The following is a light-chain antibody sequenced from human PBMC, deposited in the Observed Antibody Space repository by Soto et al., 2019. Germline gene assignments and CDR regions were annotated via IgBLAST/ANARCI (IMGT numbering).Light chain of an antibody. J-gene: IGLJ1*01. CDR1: SSDVGGYNY. CDR3: SSFAGTFFV. V-gene: IGLV2-8*01. CDR2: EVN. Sequence: QSVLTQPPSASGSPGQSVTISCTGTSSDVGGYNYVSWYQQHPGKVPKVLISEVNKRPSGVPDRFSGSKSGNTASLPVSGLQADDEADYYCSSFAGTFFVFGTGTKATVL.